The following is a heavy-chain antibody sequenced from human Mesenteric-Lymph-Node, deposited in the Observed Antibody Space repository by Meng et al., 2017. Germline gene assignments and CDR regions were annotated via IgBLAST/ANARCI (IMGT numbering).Heavy chain of an antibody. V-gene: IGHV4-31*03. Sequence: VQLPRPAPGLVKPSQTLSLTCTVSGGSISSGGYYWSWIRQHPGKGLEWIGYIHSSGSTYYNPSLRSRLTISVDTSKNQFSLKLSSVTAADTAVYYCARASYGSGSPLGESWFDPWGQGTLVTVSS. D-gene: IGHD3-10*01. CDR2: IHSSGST. CDR3: ARASYGSGSPLGESWFDP. CDR1: GGSISSGGYY. J-gene: IGHJ5*02.